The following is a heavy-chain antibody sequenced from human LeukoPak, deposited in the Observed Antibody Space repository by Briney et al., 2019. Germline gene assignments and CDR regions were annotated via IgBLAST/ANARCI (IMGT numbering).Heavy chain of an antibody. Sequence: ASVKVSCKASGYTFTSYYMHWVRPAPGQGLEWMGIINPSGGSTSYAQKFQGRVTMTRDTSTSTVCMELSSLRSEDTAVYYCARALVVVTAIGYYFDYWGQGTLVTVSS. J-gene: IGHJ4*02. CDR2: INPSGGST. D-gene: IGHD2-21*02. V-gene: IGHV1-46*01. CDR1: GYTFTSYY. CDR3: ARALVVVTAIGYYFDY.